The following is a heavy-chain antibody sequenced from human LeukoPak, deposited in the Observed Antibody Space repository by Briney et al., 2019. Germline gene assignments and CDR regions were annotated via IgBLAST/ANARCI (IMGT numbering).Heavy chain of an antibody. J-gene: IGHJ3*01. D-gene: IGHD3-10*01. CDR3: ARDLVNYYGSGTYVHGFDV. Sequence: SETLSLTCTVSGGSISIYYWNWIRQPAGKGLEWIGYIYYGGTTSYNPSLKSRLIISLDTSNNQFSLRVNSVTAADTAVYFCARDLVNYYGSGTYVHGFDVWGQGTMVKVSA. V-gene: IGHV4-59*06. CDR2: IYYGGTT. CDR1: GGSISIYY.